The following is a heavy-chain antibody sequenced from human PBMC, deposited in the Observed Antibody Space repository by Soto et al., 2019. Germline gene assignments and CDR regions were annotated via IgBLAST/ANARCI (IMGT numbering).Heavy chain of an antibody. J-gene: IGHJ4*02. CDR3: ASIAAPGTTHFDF. Sequence: SETLSLTCTVSGGSLGSSSYYWGWIRQSPGKGLEWIGNIYYSGNTFYNPSLKSRVTISVDTSKNQFYLHLSSVTAADTAIFYCASIAAPGTTHFDFWGQGTLVTV. CDR1: GGSLGSSSYY. CDR2: IYYSGNT. D-gene: IGHD6-13*01. V-gene: IGHV4-39*01.